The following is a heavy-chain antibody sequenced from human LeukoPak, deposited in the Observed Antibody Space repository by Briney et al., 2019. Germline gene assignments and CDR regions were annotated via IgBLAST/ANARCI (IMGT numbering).Heavy chain of an antibody. CDR3: VSRLVPGLS. CDR1: GFTYSGCW. D-gene: IGHD4-11*01. J-gene: IGHJ4*02. Sequence: GGSLRLSCVASGFTYSGCWMSWVRQAPGKGLEWVANIKGDGSQEYYVDSVKGRFAISRDNAKNSLYLQLNSLRAEDTAVYYCVSRLVPGLSWGQGTLVTVSS. CDR2: IKGDGSQE. V-gene: IGHV3-7*01.